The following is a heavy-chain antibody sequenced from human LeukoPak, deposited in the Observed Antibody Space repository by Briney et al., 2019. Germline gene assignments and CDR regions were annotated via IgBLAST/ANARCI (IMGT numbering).Heavy chain of an antibody. J-gene: IGHJ5*02. CDR3: ARVRCSSTSCYGFNWFDP. CDR1: GGSISSGGYS. CDR2: IYHSGST. Sequence: SQTLSLTCAVSGGSISSGGYSWSWIRQPPGKGLEWIGYIYHSGSTYYNPSLKSRVTISVDRSKNQFSLKLSSVPAADTAVYYCARVRCSSTSCYGFNWFDPWGQGTLVTVSS. D-gene: IGHD2-2*01. V-gene: IGHV4-30-2*01.